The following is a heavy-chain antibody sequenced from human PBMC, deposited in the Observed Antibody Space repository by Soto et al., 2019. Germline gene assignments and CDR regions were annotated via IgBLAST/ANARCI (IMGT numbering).Heavy chain of an antibody. V-gene: IGHV3-9*01. D-gene: IGHD3-16*01. CDR3: AKDMKWGGMTTIHYFDS. CDR2: ISWNSETI. Sequence: EVQLVESGGGLVQPGRSLRLSCAASGFTVDDYAMHWVRQAPGKGLEWVSGISWNSETIDYADSVNGRFTISRDNAKSSLLLQMTRLRPDDTALYYCAKDMKWGGMTTIHYFDSWGQGTLVTVSS. J-gene: IGHJ4*02. CDR1: GFTVDDYA.